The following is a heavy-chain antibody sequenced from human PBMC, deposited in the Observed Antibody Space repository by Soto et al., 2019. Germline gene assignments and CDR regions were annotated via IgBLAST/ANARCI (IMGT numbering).Heavy chain of an antibody. CDR3: AREGFDILTGYEIDAFDI. J-gene: IGHJ3*02. V-gene: IGHV1-18*01. Sequence: QVQLVQAGAEVKKPGASVKVSCKASGYTFTSYGISWVRQAPGQGLEWMGWISAYNGNTNYAQKLQGRVTMTTDTSTSTAYMELRSVRSDDTAVYYCAREGFDILTGYEIDAFDIWGQGTMVTVSS. D-gene: IGHD3-9*01. CDR1: GYTFTSYG. CDR2: ISAYNGNT.